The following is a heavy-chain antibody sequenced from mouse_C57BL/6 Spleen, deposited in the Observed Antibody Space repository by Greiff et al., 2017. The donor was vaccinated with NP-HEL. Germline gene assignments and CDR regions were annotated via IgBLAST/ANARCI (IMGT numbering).Heavy chain of an antibody. CDR2: ISSGSSTI. J-gene: IGHJ4*01. CDR1: GFTFSDYG. V-gene: IGHV5-17*01. CDR3: ARPGPHYYAMDY. Sequence: EVMLVESGGGLVKPGGSLKLSCAASGFTFSDYGMHWVRQAPEKGLEWVAYISSGSSTIYYADTVKGRFTISRDNAKNTLFLQMTSLRSEDTAMYYCARPGPHYYAMDYWGQGTSVTVSS.